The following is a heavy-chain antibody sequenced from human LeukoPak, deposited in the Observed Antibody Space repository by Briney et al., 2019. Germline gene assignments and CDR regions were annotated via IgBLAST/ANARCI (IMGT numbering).Heavy chain of an antibody. Sequence: SETLSLTCAVSGYSISNGYYWVWIRQPPGRGLEWIGSLYHSDSAYYNTSLRRRVSMSVDTSKSQFSLTLSFVTSADTAVYYCARQHDSYYYYYIDVWGSGTTVTVSS. CDR2: LYHSDSA. CDR1: GYSISNGYY. CDR3: ARQHDSYYYYYIDV. J-gene: IGHJ6*03. V-gene: IGHV4-38-2*01.